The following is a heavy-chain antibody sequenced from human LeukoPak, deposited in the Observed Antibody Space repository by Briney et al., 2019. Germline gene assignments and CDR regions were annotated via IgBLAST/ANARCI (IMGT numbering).Heavy chain of an antibody. CDR2: IYYSGST. Sequence: PSETLSLTCTVSGGSISSYYWSWIRQPPGKGLEWIGYIYYSGSTNYNPSLKSRVTISVDTSKNQFSLKLSSVTAADTAVYYCARDSGSYFLDYWGQGTLVTVSS. D-gene: IGHD1-26*01. J-gene: IGHJ4*02. CDR1: GGSISSYY. CDR3: ARDSGSYFLDY. V-gene: IGHV4-59*01.